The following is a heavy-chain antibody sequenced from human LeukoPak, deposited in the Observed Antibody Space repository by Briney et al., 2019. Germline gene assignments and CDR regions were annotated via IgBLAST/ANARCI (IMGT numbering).Heavy chain of an antibody. J-gene: IGHJ5*02. CDR1: GGSISSSSYY. V-gene: IGHV4-39*01. CDR2: IYYSGST. Sequence: PSETLSLTCTVSGGSISSSSYYWGWTRQPPGKGLEWIGSIYYSGSTYYNPSLKSRVTISVDTSKNQFSLKLSSVTAAGTAVYYCARKNYDYVWGSYRYIWFDPWGQGTLVTVSS. D-gene: IGHD3-16*02. CDR3: ARKNYDYVWGSYRYIWFDP.